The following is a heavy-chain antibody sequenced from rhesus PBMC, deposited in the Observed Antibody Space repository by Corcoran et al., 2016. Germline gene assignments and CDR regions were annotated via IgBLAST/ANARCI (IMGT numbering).Heavy chain of an antibody. Sequence: QVQLQESGPGVVKPSENLSLTCAVSGGPISRGYDRSWVRPPPGKGLVWIGYICGISGRTNYNPSLKNRVTISKDASKNQFSLKLSSVTAADTAVYYCARGWSWNNRFDVWGPGVLVTVSS. J-gene: IGHJ5-1*01. V-gene: IGHV4-76*01. CDR2: ICGISGRT. D-gene: IGHD1-1*01. CDR1: GGPISRGYD. CDR3: ARGWSWNNRFDV.